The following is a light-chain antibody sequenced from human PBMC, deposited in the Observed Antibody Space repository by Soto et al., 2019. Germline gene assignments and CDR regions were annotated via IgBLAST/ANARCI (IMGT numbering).Light chain of an antibody. V-gene: IGKV3D-15*01. CDR2: GSS. J-gene: IGKJ4*01. CDR1: ENVGTN. Sequence: VMTQSPATLSVSPGEGVTLSCRASENVGTNLAWYQQKPGQAPRLLMYGSSTRATGIPATFSGSGSGTEFTLTISSLQSEDSAVYYCQQYNNWGLSFGGGTKVEIK. CDR3: QQYNNWGLS.